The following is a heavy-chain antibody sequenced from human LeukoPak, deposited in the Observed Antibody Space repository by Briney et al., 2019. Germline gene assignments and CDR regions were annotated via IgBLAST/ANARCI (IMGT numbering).Heavy chain of an antibody. CDR1: GGSFSGYY. D-gene: IGHD6-25*01. J-gene: IGHJ4*02. CDR2: INHSGST. CDR3: ARGMAARSFDY. V-gene: IGHV4-34*01. Sequence: SETLSLTCAVYGGSFSGYYWSWIRQPPGKGLEWIGEINHSGSTNYNPSLKSRVTISVDTSKNQFSLKLSSVTAADTAVYYCARGMAARSFDYWGQGTLVTVSS.